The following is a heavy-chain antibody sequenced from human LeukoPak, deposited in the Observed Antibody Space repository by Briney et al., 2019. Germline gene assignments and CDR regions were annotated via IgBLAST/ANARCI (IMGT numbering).Heavy chain of an antibody. CDR3: ARTYMVRGVIIEAFDY. D-gene: IGHD3-10*01. Sequence: HPSQTLSLTCAVSGGSISSGGYSWSWIRQPPGKGLEWIGYIYHSGSTYYNPSLKSRVTISVDRSKNQFSLKLSSVTAADTAVCYCARTYMVRGVIIEAFDYWGQGTLVTVSS. CDR2: IYHSGST. J-gene: IGHJ4*02. V-gene: IGHV4-30-2*01. CDR1: GGSISSGGYS.